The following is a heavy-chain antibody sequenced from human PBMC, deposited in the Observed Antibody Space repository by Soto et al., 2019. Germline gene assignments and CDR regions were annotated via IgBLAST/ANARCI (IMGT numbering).Heavy chain of an antibody. D-gene: IGHD3-3*01. V-gene: IGHV3-66*01. J-gene: IGHJ4*02. CDR2: IYSGTNT. CDR3: ANTFPLFS. CDR1: RFIVSTNY. Sequence: PGGSLTLSCAASRFIVSTNYMSWVRQAPGKGLEWVSVIYSGTNTYYADSVKGRFTISRDKSKNTLYLQMNALRPEDTAVYYCANTFPLFSWGQGTLVTVSS.